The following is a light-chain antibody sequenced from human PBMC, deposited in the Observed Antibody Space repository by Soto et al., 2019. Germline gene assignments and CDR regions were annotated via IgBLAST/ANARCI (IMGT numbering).Light chain of an antibody. V-gene: IGLV1-36*01. J-gene: IGLJ1*01. CDR3: AAWDDSLTAYV. CDR2: HDD. CDR1: SSNIGNNA. Sequence: QSVLTQPPSVSEAPRQRVTISCSGSSSNIGNNAVNWYQQLPGQAPKIVIYHDDLLTSGVSDRFSGSKSGTSASLAISDVQSDDEAYYYCAAWDDSLTAYVFGPGTKLTVL.